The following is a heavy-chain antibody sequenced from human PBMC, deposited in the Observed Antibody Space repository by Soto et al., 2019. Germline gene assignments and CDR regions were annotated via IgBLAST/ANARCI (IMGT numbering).Heavy chain of an antibody. Sequence: EVQLLESGGGLVQPGGSLRLSCDASRITFSSFAMSWVRQAPGKGLEWVSAISNSGASTYSADSVKGRFTISRDNSKNTLYLQLNSLRPEDTAVYYCVKDRREYQTLSDAFDVWGQGTLVTVSS. CDR1: RITFSSFA. V-gene: IGHV3-23*01. CDR3: VKDRREYQTLSDAFDV. D-gene: IGHD2-2*01. CDR2: ISNSGAST. J-gene: IGHJ3*01.